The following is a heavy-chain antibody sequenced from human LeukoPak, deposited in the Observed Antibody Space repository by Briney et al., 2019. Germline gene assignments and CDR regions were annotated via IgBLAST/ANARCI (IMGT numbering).Heavy chain of an antibody. CDR2: NIPISGTA. D-gene: IGHD3-10*01. J-gene: IGHJ4*02. Sequence: SVKVSCKASGGTFSSYAISWVRQAPGQGLEWMGGNIPISGTAKYAQKFQGRVTITADESTSTAYMELSSLRSEDTAVYYCARGPFGETPLYFDYWGQGTLVTVSS. V-gene: IGHV1-69*01. CDR1: GGTFSSYA. CDR3: ARGPFGETPLYFDY.